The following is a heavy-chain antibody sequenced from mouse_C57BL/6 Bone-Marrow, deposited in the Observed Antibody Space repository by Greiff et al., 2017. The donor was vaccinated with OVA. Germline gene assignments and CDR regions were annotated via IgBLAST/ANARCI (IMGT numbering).Heavy chain of an antibody. Sequence: EVQLQQSGPELVKPGASVKISCKASGYTFTDYYMNWVKQSHGKSLEWIGDINPNNGGTSYNQKFKGKATLTVDKSSSTAYMELRSLTSENSAVYYCASKRIYNVNLYYADYWGQGTTLTVSS. CDR1: GYTFTDYY. CDR3: ASKRIYNVNLYYADY. V-gene: IGHV1-26*01. J-gene: IGHJ2*01. CDR2: INPNNGGT. D-gene: IGHD2-1*01.